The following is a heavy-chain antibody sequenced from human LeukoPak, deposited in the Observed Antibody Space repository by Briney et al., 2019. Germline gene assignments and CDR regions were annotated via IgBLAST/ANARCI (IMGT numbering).Heavy chain of an antibody. CDR2: INWNGGST. CDR3: ARVAGSSSWDYAFDI. J-gene: IGHJ3*02. Sequence: GGSLRLSCAASGFTFDDYGMSWVRQAPGKGPEWVSGINWNGGSTGYADSVKGRFTISRDNAKNSLYLQMNSLRAEDTALYHCARVAGSSSWDYAFDIWGQGTMVTVSS. CDR1: GFTFDDYG. D-gene: IGHD6-13*01. V-gene: IGHV3-20*01.